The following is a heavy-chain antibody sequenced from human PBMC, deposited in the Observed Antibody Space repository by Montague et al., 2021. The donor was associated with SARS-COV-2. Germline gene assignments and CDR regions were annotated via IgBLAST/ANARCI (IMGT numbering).Heavy chain of an antibody. CDR2: IYYSGST. CDR1: GGSISSSSYY. D-gene: IGHD6-13*01. J-gene: IGHJ6*02. Sequence: SEILSLTCTVSGGSISSSSYYWGWIRQPPGKGLEWIGSIYYSGSTYYNLSLKSRVTISVDTSKNQFSLKLSSVTAADTAVYYCARVGRQQLVRLSGMDVWGQGTTVTVS. V-gene: IGHV4-39*07. CDR3: ARVGRQQLVRLSGMDV.